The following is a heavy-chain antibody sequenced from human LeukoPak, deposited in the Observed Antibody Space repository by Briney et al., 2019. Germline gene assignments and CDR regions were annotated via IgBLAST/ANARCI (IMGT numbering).Heavy chain of an antibody. D-gene: IGHD3-16*02. V-gene: IGHV1-8*02. Sequence: ASVKVSCKASGGTFSSYDINWVRQATGQGLEWMGWMNPNSGNTGYAQRFQGRVTMTRNTSISTAYMELSSLRSEDTAVYYCATSRESNYVWGSYRYPGDYWGQGTLVTVSS. CDR3: ATSRESNYVWGSYRYPGDY. CDR2: MNPNSGNT. CDR1: GGTFSSYD. J-gene: IGHJ4*02.